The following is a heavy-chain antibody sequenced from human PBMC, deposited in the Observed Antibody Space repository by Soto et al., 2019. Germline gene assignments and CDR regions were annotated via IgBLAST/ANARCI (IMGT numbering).Heavy chain of an antibody. Sequence: SETLSLTCTVSGGSISSYYWSWIRQPPGKGLEWIGYIYYSGSTNYNPSLKSRVTISVDTSKNQFSLKLSSVTAADTAVYYCARSLEPNWGGSLFDYWGQGTLVTVSS. CDR1: GGSISSYY. CDR2: IYYSGST. V-gene: IGHV4-59*01. J-gene: IGHJ4*02. CDR3: ARSLEPNWGGSLFDY. D-gene: IGHD7-27*01.